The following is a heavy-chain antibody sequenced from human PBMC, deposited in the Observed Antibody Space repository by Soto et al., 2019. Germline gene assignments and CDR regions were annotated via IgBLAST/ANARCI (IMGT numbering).Heavy chain of an antibody. J-gene: IGHJ4*02. CDR1: GFTFSSYA. CDR3: ARDGPTFDY. V-gene: IGHV3-30-3*01. CDR2: ISYDGSNK. Sequence: GGSLRLSCAASGFTFSSYAMHWVRQAPGKGLEWVAVISYDGSNKYYADSVKGRFTISRDNSKNTLYLQMNSLRAEDTAVYYCARDGPTFDYWGQGTLVTVSS.